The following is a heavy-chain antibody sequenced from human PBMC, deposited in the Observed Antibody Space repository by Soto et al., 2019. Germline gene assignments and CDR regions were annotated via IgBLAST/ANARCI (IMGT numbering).Heavy chain of an antibody. CDR3: AREGDYHGSGSYYYSN. D-gene: IGHD3-10*01. CDR2: IYSGGST. Sequence: GGSLRLSCAASGFTVSSNYMSWGRQAPGKGLEWVSIIYSGGSTYYADSVKGRFTISRDNSKNTLYLQMNSLRAEDTAVYYCAREGDYHGSGSYYYSNWGQGTLVTVSS. V-gene: IGHV3-66*01. J-gene: IGHJ4*02. CDR1: GFTVSSNY.